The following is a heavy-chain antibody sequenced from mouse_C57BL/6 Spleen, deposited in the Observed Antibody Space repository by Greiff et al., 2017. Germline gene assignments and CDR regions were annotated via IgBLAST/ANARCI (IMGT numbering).Heavy chain of an antibody. CDR1: GFSLTSYG. CDR3: AKRYGSSYDWYFDV. V-gene: IGHV2-9*01. J-gene: IGHJ1*03. D-gene: IGHD1-1*01. Sequence: VQRVESGPGLVAPSQSLSITCTVSGFSLTSYGVDWVRQPPGQGLEWLGVIWGGGSTNYNSALMSSLSISKDNSNSQVVLKMNSLQTDDTAMYYCAKRYGSSYDWYFDVWGTGTTVTVSS. CDR2: IWGGGST.